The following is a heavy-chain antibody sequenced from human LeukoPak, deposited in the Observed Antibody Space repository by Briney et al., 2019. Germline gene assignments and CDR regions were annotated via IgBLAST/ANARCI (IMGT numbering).Heavy chain of an antibody. CDR3: ARAYDYGDSSFRATFDY. CDR1: GFTVSSYS. D-gene: IGHD4-17*01. V-gene: IGHV3-21*01. Sequence: GGSLRLSCAASGFTVSSYSMNWVRQAPGKGLDWVSSISSTSSYIYYADSVKGRFTISRDNAKNSLYLQMNSLRDEDTAVYYCARAYDYGDSSFRATFDYWGQGTLVTVSS. CDR2: ISSTSSYI. J-gene: IGHJ4*02.